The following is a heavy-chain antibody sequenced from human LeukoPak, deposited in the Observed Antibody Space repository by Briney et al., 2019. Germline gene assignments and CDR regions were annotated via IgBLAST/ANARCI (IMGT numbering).Heavy chain of an antibody. V-gene: IGHV3-23*01. Sequence: GGSLRLSCAASGFTFSSYAMSWVRQAPGKGLEWVSAISGSGGSIYHADSVKGRFTISRDNAKNSLYLQMNSLRAEDTAVYYCAKDRTRQAYWGQGTLVTVSS. D-gene: IGHD3-3*01. CDR1: GFTFSSYA. J-gene: IGHJ4*02. CDR2: ISGSGGSI. CDR3: AKDRTRQAY.